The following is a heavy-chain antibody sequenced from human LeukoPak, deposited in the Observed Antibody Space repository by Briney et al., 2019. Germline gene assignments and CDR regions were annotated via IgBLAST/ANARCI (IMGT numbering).Heavy chain of an antibody. Sequence: QPGGSLRLSCGASGFTFRSYAMSWVRQAPGKGLEWVSAISGSGGSTYYADSVKGRFTISRDNSKNTLYLQMNSLRVEDTAVYYCAKDKVEVGSVRWFDYWGPGTLVTVSS. D-gene: IGHD1-26*01. CDR1: GFTFRSYA. V-gene: IGHV3-23*01. J-gene: IGHJ4*02. CDR2: ISGSGGST. CDR3: AKDKVEVGSVRWFDY.